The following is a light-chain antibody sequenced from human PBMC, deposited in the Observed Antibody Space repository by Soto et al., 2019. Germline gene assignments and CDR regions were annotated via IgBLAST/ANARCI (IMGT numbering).Light chain of an antibody. CDR3: LQYYSYPLA. Sequence: AIRMTQSPSSFSASTGDRVTITCRASQGIISYLAWYQQKPGKAPKLLFYAASTLQSGVPSRFSGSGSGTDFTLTISCLQSEDFATYYCLQYYSYPLAFGGGTKVEIK. V-gene: IGKV1-8*01. J-gene: IGKJ4*01. CDR1: QGIISY. CDR2: AAS.